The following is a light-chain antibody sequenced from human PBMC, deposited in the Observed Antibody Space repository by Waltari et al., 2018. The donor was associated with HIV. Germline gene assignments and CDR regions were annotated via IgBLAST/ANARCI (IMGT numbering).Light chain of an antibody. CDR3: ASWDASLNGWG. V-gene: IGLV1-44*01. CDR1: TSNIGIKT. CDR2: GNY. Sequence: QSVVTQPPSVSGTPGQTVTISCSGSTSNIGIKTVNWYQHLPGTAPKRLIYGNYERPSGVPDRFSASSSGTSASLAISGLQSEDEADYYCASWDASLNGWGFGGGTKLTVL. J-gene: IGLJ3*02.